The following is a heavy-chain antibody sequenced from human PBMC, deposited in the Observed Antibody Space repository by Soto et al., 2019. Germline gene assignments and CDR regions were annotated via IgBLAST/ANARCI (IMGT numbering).Heavy chain of an antibody. CDR3: ARRRYYDYVWGSYRPAGYFDY. J-gene: IGHJ4*02. CDR2: IYPGDSDT. CDR1: GYSFTSYW. Sequence: GESLKISCKGSGYSFTSYWIGWVRQMPGKGLEWMGIIYPGDSDTRYSPSFQGQVTISADKSISTAYLQWSSLKASDTAMYYCARRRYYDYVWGSYRPAGYFDYWGQGTLVTVSS. V-gene: IGHV5-51*01. D-gene: IGHD3-16*02.